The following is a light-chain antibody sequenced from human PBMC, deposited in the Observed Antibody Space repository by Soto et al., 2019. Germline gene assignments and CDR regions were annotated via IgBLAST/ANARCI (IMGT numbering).Light chain of an antibody. CDR3: QSYESSLSGSV. V-gene: IGLV1-40*01. CDR2: GNT. J-gene: IGLJ1*01. Sequence: QSVLTQPPSVSGAPGQRVTISCTGSSSNIGALYDVHWYQQLPGTAPKLLIYGNTNRPSEVPDRFSASKSATSASLAITGLQAEDEADYYCQSYESSLSGSVFGTGTKVTVL. CDR1: SSNIGALYD.